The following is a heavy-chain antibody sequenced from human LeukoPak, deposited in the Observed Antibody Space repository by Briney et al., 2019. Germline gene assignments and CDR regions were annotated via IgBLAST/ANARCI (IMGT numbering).Heavy chain of an antibody. Sequence: ASVKVSCKASGYTFTSYVISWVRQAPGQGLEWMGWISAYNGNTNYAQKLQGRVTMTTDASTSTAYMELRSLRSDDTAVYYCARDYYYDSSGYSSYFDYWGQGTLVTVSS. J-gene: IGHJ4*02. CDR2: ISAYNGNT. CDR3: ARDYYYDSSGYSSYFDY. CDR1: GYTFTSYV. V-gene: IGHV1-18*01. D-gene: IGHD3-22*01.